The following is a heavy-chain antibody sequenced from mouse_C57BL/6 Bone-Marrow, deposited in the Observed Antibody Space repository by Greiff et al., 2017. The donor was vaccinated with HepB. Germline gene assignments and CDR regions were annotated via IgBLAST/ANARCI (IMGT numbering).Heavy chain of an antibody. CDR2: IHPNSGST. D-gene: IGHD2-4*01. CDR3: ARVVYDYDGGCAMDY. Sequence: QVQLQQPGAELVKPGASVKLSCKASGYTFTSYWMHWVKQRPGQGLEWIGMIHPNSGSTNYNEKFKSKATLTVDKSSSTAYMQLSSLTSEDSAVYYCARVVYDYDGGCAMDYWGQGTSVTVSS. J-gene: IGHJ4*01. V-gene: IGHV1-64*01. CDR1: GYTFTSYW.